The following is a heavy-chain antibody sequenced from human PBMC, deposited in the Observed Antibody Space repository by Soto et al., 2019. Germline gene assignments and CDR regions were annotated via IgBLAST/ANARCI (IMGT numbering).Heavy chain of an antibody. J-gene: IGHJ5*02. Sequence: LSLTCTVSGASISGFYWSWIRKSAGKGLEWIGRIYATGTTDYNPSLKSRVMMSVDTSKKQFSLKLRCVTAADTAVYYCVRDGTKTLRDWFDPWGQGISVTGSS. V-gene: IGHV4-4*07. CDR1: GASISGFY. D-gene: IGHD1-1*01. CDR3: VRDGTKTLRDWFDP. CDR2: IYATGTT.